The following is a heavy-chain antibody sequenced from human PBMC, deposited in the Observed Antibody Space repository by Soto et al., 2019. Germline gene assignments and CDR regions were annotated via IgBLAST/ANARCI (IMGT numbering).Heavy chain of an antibody. CDR3: ARPHGGSSGWDNWFDP. CDR1: GGSVSTYY. V-gene: IGHV4-59*02. J-gene: IGHJ5*02. CDR2: IYYSGST. D-gene: IGHD6-25*01. Sequence: SETLSLTCTVSGGSVSTYYWSWIRQPPGKGLEWIGYIYYSGSTNYNPSLKSRVTISVDTSKNQFSLKLSSVTAADTAVYYCARPHGGSSGWDNWFDPWGQGTLVTVSS.